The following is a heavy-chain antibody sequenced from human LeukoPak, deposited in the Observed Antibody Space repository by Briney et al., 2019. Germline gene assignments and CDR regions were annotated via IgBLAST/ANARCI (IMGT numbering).Heavy chain of an antibody. CDR2: INPNSGGT. J-gene: IGHJ4*02. V-gene: IGHV1-2*02. Sequence: VASVKVSCKASGYTFTGYYMHWVRQAPGQGLEWMGWINPNSGGTNYAQKFQGRVTMTRDTPISTAYMELSRLRSDDTAVYYCARDRQLWPNDYWGQGTLVTVSS. CDR3: ARDRQLWPNDY. CDR1: GYTFTGYY. D-gene: IGHD5-18*01.